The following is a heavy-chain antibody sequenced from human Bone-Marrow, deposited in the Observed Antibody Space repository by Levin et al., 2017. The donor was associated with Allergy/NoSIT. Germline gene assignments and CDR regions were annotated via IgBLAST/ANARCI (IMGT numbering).Heavy chain of an antibody. CDR2: INPDGSLR. CDR1: GFTFSSHW. V-gene: IGHV3-7*01. D-gene: IGHD6-13*01. CDR3: ARVIATDEAFDP. J-gene: IGHJ5*02. Sequence: RPGGSLRLSCAGSGFTFSSHWMTWVRQAPGKGLEWVANINPDGSLRKYLGSVKGRFTISRDNTENSMYLQMNSLTAEDTAVYHCARVIATDEAFDPLGQGTLVTVSS.